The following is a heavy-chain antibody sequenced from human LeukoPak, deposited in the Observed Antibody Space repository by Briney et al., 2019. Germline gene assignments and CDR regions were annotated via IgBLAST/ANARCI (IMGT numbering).Heavy chain of an antibody. CDR3: AREGHGGHTQEDLAFDY. CDR2: IYYSGST. J-gene: IGHJ4*02. Sequence: NPSETLSLTSTVSGGSISSYYWSWIRQPPGKGLEWIGYIYYSGSTNYNPSLKSRVTISVDTSKNQFSLKLSSVTAADTAVSYCAREGHGGHTQEDLAFDYWGQGTLVTVPS. V-gene: IGHV4-59*01. CDR1: GGSISSYY. D-gene: IGHD2-2*02.